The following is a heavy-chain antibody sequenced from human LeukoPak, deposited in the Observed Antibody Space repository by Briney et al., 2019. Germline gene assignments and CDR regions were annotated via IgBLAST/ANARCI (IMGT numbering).Heavy chain of an antibody. CDR3: ARDGDPGNWFDP. CDR2: IYYSGST. D-gene: IGHD7-27*01. CDR1: GGSISSYY. V-gene: IGHV4-59*01. Sequence: SETLSLTCTVSGGSISSYYWSWIRQPPGKGAEWIGYIYYSGSTNYNPSLKSRVTISVDTSKNQFSLKLSSVTAADTAVYYCARDGDPGNWFDPWGQGTLVTVSS. J-gene: IGHJ5*02.